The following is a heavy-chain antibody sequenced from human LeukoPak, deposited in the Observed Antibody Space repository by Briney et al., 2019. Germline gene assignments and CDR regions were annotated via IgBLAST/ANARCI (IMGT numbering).Heavy chain of an antibody. J-gene: IGHJ4*02. CDR3: ARECSSTSCYPGFDY. Sequence: GESLKISRKGSGYSFTSYWIGWARQMPGKGLEWMGIIYPGDSDTRYSPSFQGQVTISADKSISTAYLQWSSLKASDTAMYYCARECSSTSCYPGFDYWGQGTLVTVSS. CDR1: GYSFTSYW. D-gene: IGHD2-2*01. CDR2: IYPGDSDT. V-gene: IGHV5-51*01.